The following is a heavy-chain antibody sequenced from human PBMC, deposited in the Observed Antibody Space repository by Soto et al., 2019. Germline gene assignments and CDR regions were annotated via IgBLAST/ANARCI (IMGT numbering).Heavy chain of an antibody. CDR2: ISAYNGNT. J-gene: IGHJ6*02. Sequence: QVQLVQSGAEVKKPGASVKVSCKASGYTFTSYGISWVRQAPGQGLEWMGWISAYNGNTNYAQKLQGRVTMTTDTATSTAYMELRSLRSDDTALYYCARLTDYYGSGSSRNYYYGMDVWGQGTTVTVSS. CDR1: GYTFTSYG. D-gene: IGHD3-10*01. CDR3: ARLTDYYGSGSSRNYYYGMDV. V-gene: IGHV1-18*01.